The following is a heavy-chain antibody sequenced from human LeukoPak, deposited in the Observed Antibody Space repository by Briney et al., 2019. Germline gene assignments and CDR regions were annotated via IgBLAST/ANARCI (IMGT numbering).Heavy chain of an antibody. CDR3: ARDLDVVVPAGRPVTIFGVVPAY. V-gene: IGHV1-18*01. J-gene: IGHJ4*02. CDR2: ISAYNGNT. CDR1: GGTFSSYA. Sequence: GASVKVSCKASGGTFSSYAISWVRQAPGQGLEWMGWISAYNGNTNYAQKLQGRVTMTTDTSTSTAYMELRSLRSDDTAVYYCARDLDVVVPAGRPVTIFGVVPAYWGQGTLVTVSS. D-gene: IGHD3-3*01.